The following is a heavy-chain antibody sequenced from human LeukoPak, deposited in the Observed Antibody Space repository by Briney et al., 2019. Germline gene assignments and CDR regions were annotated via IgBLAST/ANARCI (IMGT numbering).Heavy chain of an antibody. CDR3: ARGGYYYDSSGYYADYFDY. D-gene: IGHD3-22*01. CDR1: GFPFSSDW. Sequence: PGGSLGLSCVVSGFPFSSDWMTWVRQAPGKGLEWVAKIKEDGSESYYVDSVKGRFTISRDNTKNSLYLQMNSLRAEDTAVYYCARGGYYYDSSGYYADYFDYWGQGTLVTVSS. J-gene: IGHJ4*02. V-gene: IGHV3-7*01. CDR2: IKEDGSES.